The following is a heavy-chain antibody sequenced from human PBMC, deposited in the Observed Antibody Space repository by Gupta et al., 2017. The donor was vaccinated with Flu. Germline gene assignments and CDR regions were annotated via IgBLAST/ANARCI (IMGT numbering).Heavy chain of an antibody. CDR3: AKDPGGYSYGYFDS. J-gene: IGHJ4*02. CDR2: ISLDGGNE. V-gene: IGHV3-30*18. Sequence: QVQLVVSGVGVVQSGRSLRLSCAVSGFIFGSYGLHWVRQAPGKGMEWVADISLDGGNEYYADSVKGRFTISRDNPKNTLYLQMNSVRDEDSAVYYCAKDPGGYSYGYFDSWGQGTLVTVSS. D-gene: IGHD5-18*01. CDR1: GFIFGSYG.